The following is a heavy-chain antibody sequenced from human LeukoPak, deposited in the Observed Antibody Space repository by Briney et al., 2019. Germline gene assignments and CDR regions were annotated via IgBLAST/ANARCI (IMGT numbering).Heavy chain of an antibody. CDR3: ATQHYGLFDY. CDR2: IKQDESDK. J-gene: IGHJ4*02. D-gene: IGHD4-17*01. V-gene: IGHV3-7*01. Sequence: GGSLRLSCAASGFTFSNYCMSWVRQAPGKGLEWVANIKQDESDKYYVDYVRGRFTISRDNTKNSLYLKMSSLRAEDTAVYYCATQHYGLFDYWGQGTLVTVSS. CDR1: GFTFSNYC.